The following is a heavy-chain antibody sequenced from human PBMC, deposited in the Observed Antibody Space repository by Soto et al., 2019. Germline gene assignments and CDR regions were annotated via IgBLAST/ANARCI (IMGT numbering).Heavy chain of an antibody. D-gene: IGHD6-25*01. CDR1: GFTFSSYW. Sequence: WGSLRLSCAASGFTFSSYWMHWVRQAPGKGLVWVSRTNSDGSSTSYADSVKGRFTISRDNAKNTLYLQMNSLRAEDTAVYYCARGGSGIRFDPWGQGTLVTVSS. CDR2: TNSDGSST. J-gene: IGHJ5*02. CDR3: ARGGSGIRFDP. V-gene: IGHV3-74*01.